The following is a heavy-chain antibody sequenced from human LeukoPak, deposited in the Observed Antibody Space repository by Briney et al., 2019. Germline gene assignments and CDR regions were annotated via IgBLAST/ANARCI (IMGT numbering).Heavy chain of an antibody. J-gene: IGHJ4*02. Sequence: GGSLRLSCVASGFSFSNYGTHWVRQAPGKGLEWVANIKQDGSEKYYVDSVKGRFTISRDNAKNSLYLQMNSLRAEDTAVYYCAIQKADLITMIRGIIAYWGQGTLVTVSS. CDR2: IKQDGSEK. V-gene: IGHV3-7*01. D-gene: IGHD3-10*01. CDR3: AIQKADLITMIRGIIAY. CDR1: GFSFSNYG.